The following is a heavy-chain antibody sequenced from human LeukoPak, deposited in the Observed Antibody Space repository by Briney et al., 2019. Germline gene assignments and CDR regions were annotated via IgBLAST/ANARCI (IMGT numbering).Heavy chain of an antibody. Sequence: ASVKVSCKASDYTFTSYGISWVRQAPGQGLEWMGWISAYNGNTNYAQKLQGRVTMTTDTSTSTAYMELRSLRSDGTAVYYCARDLLVVGATYWFDPWGQGTLVTVSS. CDR2: ISAYNGNT. V-gene: IGHV1-18*01. J-gene: IGHJ5*02. D-gene: IGHD1-26*01. CDR1: DYTFTSYG. CDR3: ARDLLVVGATYWFDP.